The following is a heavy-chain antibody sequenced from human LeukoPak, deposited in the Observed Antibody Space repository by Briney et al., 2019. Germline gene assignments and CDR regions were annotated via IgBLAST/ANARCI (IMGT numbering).Heavy chain of an antibody. V-gene: IGHV1-18*03. CDR3: ARGGRIRIFGEVIRTVKDDAFDI. D-gene: IGHD3-3*01. Sequence: ASVKVSCKASGYTFTSYGISWVRQAPGQGLEWMGWISAYNGNTNYAQKLQGRVTITRNTSASTAYMELSSLGSEDMAVYYCARGGRIRIFGEVIRTVKDDAFDIWGQGTMVTVSS. J-gene: IGHJ3*02. CDR1: GYTFTSYG. CDR2: ISAYNGNT.